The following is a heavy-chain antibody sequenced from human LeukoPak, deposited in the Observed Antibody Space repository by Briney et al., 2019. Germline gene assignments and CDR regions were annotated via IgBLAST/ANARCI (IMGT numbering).Heavy chain of an antibody. V-gene: IGHV4-59*11. CDR1: GGSITSHY. Sequence: PSETLSLTCTVSGGSITSHYWAWIRQPPGKALEWIGYIYHSGGTTYKPSLKSRVTISLDTSDNQVSPRLTSVTAADTAVYYCARVGSYDSSGSYFTDWGQGTPVTVSS. D-gene: IGHD3-22*01. CDR3: ARVGSYDSSGSYFTD. J-gene: IGHJ4*02. CDR2: IYHSGGT.